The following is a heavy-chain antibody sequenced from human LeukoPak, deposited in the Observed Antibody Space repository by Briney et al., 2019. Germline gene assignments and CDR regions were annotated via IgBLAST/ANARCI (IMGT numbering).Heavy chain of an antibody. CDR2: ISSSGST. V-gene: IGHV4-61*02. CDR1: GDSISSGDYY. Sequence: SQTLSLTCTVSGDSISSGDYYWSWIQQPAGKGLEWIGRISSSGSTNYNPSLKSRVTISVDTSKNQFSLKLSSVTAADTAVYFCAREGHSSGWSSFDYWGQGTLVTVSS. J-gene: IGHJ4*02. D-gene: IGHD6-19*01. CDR3: AREGHSSGWSSFDY.